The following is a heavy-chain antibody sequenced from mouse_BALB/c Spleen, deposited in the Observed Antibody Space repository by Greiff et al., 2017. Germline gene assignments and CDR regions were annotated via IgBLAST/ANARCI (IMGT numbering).Heavy chain of an antibody. J-gene: IGHJ4*01. CDR1: GFNIKDTY. D-gene: IGHD2-3*01. CDR2: IDPANGNT. Sequence: VQLKQSGAELVKPGASVKLSCTASGFNIKDTYMHWVKQRPEQGLEWIGRIDPANGNTKYDPKFQGKATITADTSSNTAYLQLSSLTSEDTAVYYCARSGDGPYYYAMDYWGQGTSVTVSS. CDR3: ARSGDGPYYYAMDY. V-gene: IGHV14-3*02.